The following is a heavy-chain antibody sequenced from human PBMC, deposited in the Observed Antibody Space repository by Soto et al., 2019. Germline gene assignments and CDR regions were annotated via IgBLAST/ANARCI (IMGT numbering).Heavy chain of an antibody. Sequence: QVQLVESGGGVVQPGRSLRLSCAASGFTFSSYGMHWVRQAPGKGLEWVAVISYDGSNKYYADSVKGRFTISRDNSKNTLYLQMNSLRAEDTAVYYWAKEGDGGFDPWGQGTLVTVSS. CDR2: ISYDGSNK. D-gene: IGHD2-21*02. CDR1: GFTFSSYG. V-gene: IGHV3-30*18. CDR3: AKEGDGGFDP. J-gene: IGHJ5*02.